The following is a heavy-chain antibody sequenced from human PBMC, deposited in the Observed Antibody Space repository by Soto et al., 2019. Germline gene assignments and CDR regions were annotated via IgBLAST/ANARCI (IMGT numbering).Heavy chain of an antibody. D-gene: IGHD6-25*01. CDR3: AGQLLRRRYFDY. CDR2: IYSGGST. Sequence: GGSLRLSCAASGFTVSSNYMSWVRQAPGKGLEWVSVIYSGGSTYYADSVKGRFTISRDNSKNTLYLQMNSLRAEDTAVYYCAGQLLRRRYFDYWGQGTLVTVSS. CDR1: GFTVSSNY. J-gene: IGHJ4*02. V-gene: IGHV3-66*04.